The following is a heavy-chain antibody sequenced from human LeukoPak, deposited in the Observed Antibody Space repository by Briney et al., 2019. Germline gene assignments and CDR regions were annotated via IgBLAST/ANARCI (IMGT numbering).Heavy chain of an antibody. D-gene: IGHD5-18*01. CDR1: GYSFTKYW. CDR2: IYPGDSDT. V-gene: IGHV5-51*01. CDR3: ARHLGYNYGNFDY. J-gene: IGHJ4*02. Sequence: GESLKISCKVSGYSFTKYWVGRVRQMPGKGLEWMGIIYPGDSDTRYSPSFQGQVTISADKSISTAYLQWSSLKASDTAMYYCARHLGYNYGNFDYWGQGTLVTVSS.